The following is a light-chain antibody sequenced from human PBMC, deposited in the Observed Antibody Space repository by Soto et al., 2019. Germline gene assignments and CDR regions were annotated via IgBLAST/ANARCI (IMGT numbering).Light chain of an antibody. J-gene: IGKJ3*01. Sequence: DIQMTQSPSTLSASVGDRVTITCRASQNINDWLAWYQQKPGKAPRLLIYKASTLESGVPSRFSGSGFGTEFTLTISRLQPDDFATYYCQQYNTYSVTFGPGAKVDIK. CDR3: QQYNTYSVT. V-gene: IGKV1-5*03. CDR1: QNINDW. CDR2: KAS.